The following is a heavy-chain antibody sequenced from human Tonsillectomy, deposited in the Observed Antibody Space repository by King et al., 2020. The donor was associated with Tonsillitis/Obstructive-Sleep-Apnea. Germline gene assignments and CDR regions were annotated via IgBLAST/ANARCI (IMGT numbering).Heavy chain of an antibody. V-gene: IGHV3-30*18. CDR3: AKEEVYCSGGRCYSAFFQH. D-gene: IGHD2-15*01. CDR1: GFPLSFYG. Sequence: HVQLVESGGGVVQPGRSLRLSCAASGFPLSFYGMHWVRQAPGKGLEWVAVISFDGSNKYYTDSVKGRFTISRDNSKNTLYLQMNSLRAEDTAVYYCAKEEVYCSGGRCYSAFFQHWAQGTVVTVST. CDR2: ISFDGSNK. J-gene: IGHJ1*01.